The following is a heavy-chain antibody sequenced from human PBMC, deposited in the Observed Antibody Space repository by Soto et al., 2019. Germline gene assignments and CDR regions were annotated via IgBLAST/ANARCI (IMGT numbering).Heavy chain of an antibody. J-gene: IGHJ4*02. V-gene: IGHV4-34*01. CDR2: INHSGST. CDR3: AGLYPYESSGYHLNY. CDR1: GGSFSGYY. D-gene: IGHD3-22*01. Sequence: SDTLSLTCAVYGGSFSGYYWSWIRQPPGKGLEWIGEINHSGSTNYNPSLKSRVTISVDKSKNQFSLKLSSVTAADTAVYYCAGLYPYESSGYHLNYWGQGTQVTVSS.